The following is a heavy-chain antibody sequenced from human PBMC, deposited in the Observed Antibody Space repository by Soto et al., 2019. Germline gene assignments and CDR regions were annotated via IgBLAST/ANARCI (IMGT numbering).Heavy chain of an antibody. Sequence: QVQLVQSGAEVKKPGASVKVSCKASGYTFTSYDINWVRQATGQGLEWMGWMNPNSGNTGYAQKYQGRVTMTRNTSISTAYMELSSLRSEDTAVYYCARGPVGWELLSRGPVHYWGQGTLVTVSS. J-gene: IGHJ4*02. D-gene: IGHD1-26*01. CDR1: GYTFTSYD. CDR3: ARGPVGWELLSRGPVHY. CDR2: MNPNSGNT. V-gene: IGHV1-8*01.